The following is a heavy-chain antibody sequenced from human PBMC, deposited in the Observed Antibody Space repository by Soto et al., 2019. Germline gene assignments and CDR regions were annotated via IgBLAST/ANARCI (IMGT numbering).Heavy chain of an antibody. Sequence: SETLSLTCTVSGSSINSSGYYWGWIRQPPGRGLEWIGNIDYNGVTYSNPSLKSRVTISRDTSKNQFSLKLTSVTAADTALYYCGKVLVGATGHTDSDSWGPGTLVTVSS. D-gene: IGHD2-15*01. CDR2: IDYNGVT. CDR1: GSSINSSGYY. V-gene: IGHV4-39*01. J-gene: IGHJ4*02. CDR3: GKVLVGATGHTDSDS.